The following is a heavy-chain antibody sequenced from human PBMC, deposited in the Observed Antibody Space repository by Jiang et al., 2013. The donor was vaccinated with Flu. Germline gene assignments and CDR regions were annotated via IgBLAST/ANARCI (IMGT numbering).Heavy chain of an antibody. J-gene: IGHJ3*02. CDR2: IIPIFGTA. V-gene: IGHV1-69*01. Sequence: VQLVESGAEVKKPGSSVKVSCKASGGTFSSYAISWVRQAPGQGLEWMGGIIPIFGTANYAQKFQGRVTITADESTSTAYMELSSLRSEDTAVYYCARVREKTYYYDSSGYQDAFDIWGPRDNGHRLF. CDR1: GGTFSSYA. CDR3: ARVREKTYYYDSSGYQDAFDI. D-gene: IGHD3-22*01.